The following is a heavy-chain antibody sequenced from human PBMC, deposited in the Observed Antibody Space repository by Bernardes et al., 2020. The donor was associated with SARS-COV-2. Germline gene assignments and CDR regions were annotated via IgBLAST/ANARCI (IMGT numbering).Heavy chain of an antibody. Sequence: SGTTLWKPTQTLTLTCPFSWFSLSPSGVGVGWIRQPPGKALEWLALIYWNDDKRYSPSLKSRLTITKDTSKNQVVLTMTNMDPVDTATYYCAHSTLGEWWNWFDPWGQGTLVTVSS. CDR3: AHSTLGEWWNWFDP. J-gene: IGHJ5*02. D-gene: IGHD2-15*01. V-gene: IGHV2-5*01. CDR1: WFSLSPSGVG. CDR2: IYWNDDK.